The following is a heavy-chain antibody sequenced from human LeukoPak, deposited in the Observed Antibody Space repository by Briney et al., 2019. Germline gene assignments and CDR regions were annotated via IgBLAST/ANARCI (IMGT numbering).Heavy chain of an antibody. CDR1: GFTFSSYS. J-gene: IGHJ4*02. CDR3: AKKYSSGWLDY. Sequence: GESLRLSCAASGFTFSSYSMNWVRQAPGKGLEWVSSISSGGSYIYYADSVKGRFTISRDNAKNSLYLQMNSLRADDTAVYYCAKKYSSGWLDYWGQGTLVTVSS. CDR2: ISSGGSYI. V-gene: IGHV3-21*01. D-gene: IGHD6-19*01.